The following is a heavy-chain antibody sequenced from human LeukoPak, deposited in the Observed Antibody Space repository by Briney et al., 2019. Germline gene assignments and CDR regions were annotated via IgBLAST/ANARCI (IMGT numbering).Heavy chain of an antibody. CDR2: INHSGST. V-gene: IGHV4-34*01. D-gene: IGHD6-19*01. CDR3: ARDLVPHSSGWEIDY. J-gene: IGHJ4*02. Sequence: PSETLSLTCAVYGGSFSGYYWSWIRQPPGKGLEWIGEINHSGSTNYNPSLKSRVTISVDTSKNQFSLKLSSVTAADTAVYYCARDLVPHSSGWEIDYWGQGTLVTVSS. CDR1: GGSFSGYY.